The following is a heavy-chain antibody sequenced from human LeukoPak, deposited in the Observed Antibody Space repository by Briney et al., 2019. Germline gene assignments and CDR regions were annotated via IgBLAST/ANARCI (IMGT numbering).Heavy chain of an antibody. Sequence: PGGSLRLSCAASGFTFNSYWMHWVRQAPGKGLVWVSRINSDGTGTTYADSVKGRFTISRDNAKNTLYLQMNSLRVEDTAVYYCARDFSGWYYNWFDPWGQGALVTVSS. D-gene: IGHD6-19*01. CDR3: ARDFSGWYYNWFDP. CDR1: GFTFNSYW. CDR2: INSDGTGT. J-gene: IGHJ5*02. V-gene: IGHV3-74*01.